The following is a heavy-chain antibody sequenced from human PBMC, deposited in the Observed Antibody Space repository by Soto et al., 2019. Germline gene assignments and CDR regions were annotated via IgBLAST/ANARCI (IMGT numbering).Heavy chain of an antibody. Sequence: SETLSLTCTVSGGSISSGDYYWSWIRQPPGKGLEWIGYIYYSGSTYYNPSLKSRVTISVDTSKNQFSLKLSSVTAADTAVYYCARSAYSSSWMTYHYYRLDVWGQGTTVTVSS. CDR2: IYYSGST. CDR3: ARSAYSSSWMTYHYYRLDV. CDR1: GGSISSGDYY. D-gene: IGHD6-13*01. V-gene: IGHV4-30-4*01. J-gene: IGHJ6*02.